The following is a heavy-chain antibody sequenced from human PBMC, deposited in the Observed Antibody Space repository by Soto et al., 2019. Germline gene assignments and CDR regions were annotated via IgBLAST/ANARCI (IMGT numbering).Heavy chain of an antibody. J-gene: IGHJ4*02. CDR2: ISGSGGST. CDR1: AFTFSSYA. D-gene: IGHD6-19*01. CDR3: AKVSSGWYSNFDY. V-gene: IGHV3-23*01. Sequence: TGGSLRLSCAASAFTFSSYAMNWVRQAPGKGLEWVSAISGSGGSTYYADSVKGRFTISRDNSKNTLYLQMNSLRAEDTAVYYCAKVSSGWYSNFDYWGQGTLVTVSS.